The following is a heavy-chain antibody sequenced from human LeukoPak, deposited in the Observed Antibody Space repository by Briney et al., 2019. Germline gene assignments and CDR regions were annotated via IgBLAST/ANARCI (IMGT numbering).Heavy chain of an antibody. Sequence: GASVKVSCKASGGTFSSYAISWVRQAPGQGLEWMGGIIPIFGTANYAQKFQGRVTITADESTSTAYMELSSLRSEDTAVYYCATDVDTAMVTWGQGTLVTVSS. V-gene: IGHV1-69*13. CDR3: ATDVDTAMVT. CDR1: GGTFSSYA. D-gene: IGHD5-18*01. J-gene: IGHJ4*02. CDR2: IIPIFGTA.